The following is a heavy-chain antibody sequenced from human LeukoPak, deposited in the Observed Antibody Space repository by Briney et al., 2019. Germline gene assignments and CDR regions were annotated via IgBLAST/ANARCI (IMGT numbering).Heavy chain of an antibody. Sequence: GGSLRLSCVASGFTFSNYAMNWVRQAPGKGLEWVSAISGSGGSTYCADSVKGRFTISRDNSKNTLYLQMNSLRAEDTAVYYCAKDRFVGTSRYYFDYWGQGTLVTVSS. V-gene: IGHV3-23*01. D-gene: IGHD2-2*01. J-gene: IGHJ4*02. CDR3: AKDRFVGTSRYYFDY. CDR2: ISGSGGST. CDR1: GFTFSNYA.